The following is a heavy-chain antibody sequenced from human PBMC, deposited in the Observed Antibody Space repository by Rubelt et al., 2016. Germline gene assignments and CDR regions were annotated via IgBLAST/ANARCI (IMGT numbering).Heavy chain of an antibody. CDR2: ISLDGSNT. J-gene: IGHJ4*02. Sequence: QVQLVESGGGVVQPGRSLRLSCAAFGFIFSDYVVHWVRQAPGKGLEWVAVISLDGSNTYYTDSVKGRFTISRDNSKNTLYLQMNSLRTEDTAVYYCARGSNKHIVATIGNYWGQGTLVTVSS. CDR1: GFIFSDYV. D-gene: IGHD5-12*01. V-gene: IGHV3-30-3*01. CDR3: ARGSNKHIVATIGNY.